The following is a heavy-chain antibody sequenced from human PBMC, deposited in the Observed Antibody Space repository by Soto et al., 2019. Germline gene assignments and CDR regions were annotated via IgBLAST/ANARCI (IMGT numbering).Heavy chain of an antibody. Sequence: QVQLVQSGAEEKKPGASVKVSCKASGYTFTGYAMHWVCQAPGQRLEWMGWINAGNGNTKYSQKFQGRVTITRDTSASTAYMELSSLRSEDTALYYCARAVAVPADFDYWGQGTLVTVSS. D-gene: IGHD6-19*01. CDR3: ARAVAVPADFDY. CDR2: INAGNGNT. V-gene: IGHV1-3*05. J-gene: IGHJ4*02. CDR1: GYTFTGYA.